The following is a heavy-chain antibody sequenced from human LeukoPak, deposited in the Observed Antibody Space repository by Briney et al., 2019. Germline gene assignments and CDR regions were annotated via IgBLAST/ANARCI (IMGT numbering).Heavy chain of an antibody. D-gene: IGHD7-27*01. CDR1: GGTFSSYA. CDR2: IIPIFGTA. CDR3: ARDLNPFNWGDDAFDI. J-gene: IGHJ3*02. V-gene: IGHV1-69*05. Sequence: SVKVSCKASGGTFSSYAISWVRQAPGQGLEWMGRIIPIFGTANYAQKFQGRVTITTDESKSTAYMELSSVRSEDTAVYYCARDLNPFNWGDDAFDIWGQGTMVTVSS.